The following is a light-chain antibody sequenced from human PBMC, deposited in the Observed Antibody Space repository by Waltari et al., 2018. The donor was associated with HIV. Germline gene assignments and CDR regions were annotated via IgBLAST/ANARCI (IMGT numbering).Light chain of an antibody. Sequence: QSALTQPASVSGSPGPSITISCTGTSSDVGGYNLVSWYQQHPGQAPKLMIYEVSKRPSGVSNRCSGSKSGNTASLTISELQAEDEADYYCCAYAGSTTYVSFGGGTKLTVL. V-gene: IGLV2-23*02. CDR2: EVS. CDR1: SSDVGGYNL. CDR3: CAYAGSTTYVS. J-gene: IGLJ2*01.